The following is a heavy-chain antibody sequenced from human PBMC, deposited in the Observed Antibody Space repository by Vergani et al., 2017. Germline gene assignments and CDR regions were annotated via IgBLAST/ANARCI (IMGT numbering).Heavy chain of an antibody. J-gene: IGHJ5*02. CDR2: IYYSGST. CDR3: ARESSSWYLGFDP. D-gene: IGHD6-13*01. V-gene: IGHV4-39*07. Sequence: QLQLQESGPGLVKPSETLSLTCTVSGGSISSSRYHWGWIRQPPGKGLEWIGSIYYSGSTYYNPSLKSRVTISVDTSKNHFSLKLSSVTAADTAVYYCARESSSWYLGFDPWGQGTLVTVSS. CDR1: GGSISSSRYH.